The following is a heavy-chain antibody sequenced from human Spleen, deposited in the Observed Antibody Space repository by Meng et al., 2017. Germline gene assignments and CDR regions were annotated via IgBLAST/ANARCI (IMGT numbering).Heavy chain of an antibody. V-gene: IGHV4-31*03. CDR1: GGSISSGIYY. CDR2: IYYSGST. D-gene: IGHD4-17*01. CDR3: ARVTTVTQYFDY. J-gene: IGHJ4*02. Sequence: QGQLQESGPGLVKPSQTLSLTCTVSGGSISSGIYYWSWIRQHPGKGLEWIGYIYYSGSTYYNPSLKSRVTISVDTSKNQFSLKLSSVTAADTAVYYRARVTTVTQYFDYWGQGTLVTVSS.